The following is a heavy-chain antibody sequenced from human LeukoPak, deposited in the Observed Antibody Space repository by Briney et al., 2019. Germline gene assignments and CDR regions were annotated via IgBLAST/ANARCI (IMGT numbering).Heavy chain of an antibody. CDR1: GGTFSSYA. CDR3: ARPHPDKYSSSWLAFDI. J-gene: IGHJ3*02. CDR2: IIPIFGTA. Sequence: ASVKVSCKASGGTFSSYAISWVRQAPGQGLEWMGGIIPIFGTANYAQKFQGRVTITADESTSTAYMELSSLRSEDTAVYYCARPHPDKYSSSWLAFDIWGQGKMVTVSS. D-gene: IGHD6-13*01. V-gene: IGHV1-69*13.